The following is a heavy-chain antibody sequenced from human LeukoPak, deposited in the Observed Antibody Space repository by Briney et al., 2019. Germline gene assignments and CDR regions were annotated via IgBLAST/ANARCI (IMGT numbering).Heavy chain of an antibody. CDR3: ARVNIVVVVAASRNWFDP. CDR2: INPNSGGT. CDR1: GYTFTGYY. J-gene: IGHJ5*02. V-gene: IGHV1-2*02. Sequence: ASVKVSCKASGYTFTGYYMHWVRQAPGQGLEWMGWINPNSGGTNYAQKFQGRVTMTRDTSISTAYMELSRLRSDDTAVYYCARVNIVVVVAASRNWFDPWGQGTLVTVSS. D-gene: IGHD2-15*01.